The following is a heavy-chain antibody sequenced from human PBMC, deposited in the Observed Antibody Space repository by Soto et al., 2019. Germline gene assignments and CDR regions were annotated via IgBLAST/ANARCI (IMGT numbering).Heavy chain of an antibody. Sequence: GGSLRLSCAASGFTFSSYGMHWVRQAPGKGLEWVAVIWYDGSNKYYADSVKGRFTISRDNSKNTLYLQMNSLRAEDTAVYYCARDPHLVAETYYYYYGMDVWGQGTTVTVSS. CDR2: IWYDGSNK. D-gene: IGHD5-12*01. CDR1: GFTFSSYG. J-gene: IGHJ6*02. CDR3: ARDPHLVAETYYYYYGMDV. V-gene: IGHV3-33*01.